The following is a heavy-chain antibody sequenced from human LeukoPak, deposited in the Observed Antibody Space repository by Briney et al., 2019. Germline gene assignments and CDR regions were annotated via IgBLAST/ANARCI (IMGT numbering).Heavy chain of an antibody. V-gene: IGHV3-21*01. CDR1: GFTFSSYS. D-gene: IGHD1-1*01. CDR2: IGSSSSYI. Sequence: GGSLRLSCAASGFTFSSYSMNWVRQAPGKGLEWVSSIGSSSSYIYYADSVKGRFTISRDNAKNSLYLQMNSLRAEDTAVYYCARDNDPESFDYWGQGTLVTVSS. J-gene: IGHJ4*02. CDR3: ARDNDPESFDY.